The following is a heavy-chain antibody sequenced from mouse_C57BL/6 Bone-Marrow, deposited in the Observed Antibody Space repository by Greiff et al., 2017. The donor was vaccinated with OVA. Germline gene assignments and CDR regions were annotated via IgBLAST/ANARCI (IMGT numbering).Heavy chain of an antibody. J-gene: IGHJ2*01. D-gene: IGHD2-10*01. CDR1: GFNIKDDY. CDR2: IDPENGDT. Sequence: VQLQQSGAELVRPGASVKLSCTASGFNIKDDYMHWVKQRPEQGLEWIGWIDPENGDTEYASKFQGKATITADTSSNTAYLQLSSLTSDDTAVYYCTGLLWDYWGQGTTLTVSS. CDR3: TGLLWDY. V-gene: IGHV14-4*01.